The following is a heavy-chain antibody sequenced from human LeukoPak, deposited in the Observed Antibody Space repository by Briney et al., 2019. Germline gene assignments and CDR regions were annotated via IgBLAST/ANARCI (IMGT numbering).Heavy chain of an antibody. CDR2: INPNSGGT. V-gene: IGHV1-2*02. CDR1: GYIFTTYY. CDR3: AREGPIVGATHLVDY. Sequence: ASVKVSCKASGYIFTTYYMHWVRQAPGQGLEWMGWINPNSGGTNYAQKFQGRVTMARDTSISTAYMELSRLRSDGTAVYYCAREGPIVGATHLVDYWGQGTLVTVSS. D-gene: IGHD1-26*01. J-gene: IGHJ4*02.